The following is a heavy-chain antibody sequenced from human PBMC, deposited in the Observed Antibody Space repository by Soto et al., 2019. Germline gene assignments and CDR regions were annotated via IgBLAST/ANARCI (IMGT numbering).Heavy chain of an antibody. V-gene: IGHV1-46*01. CDR1: GFTFSNYY. D-gene: IGHD6-13*01. Sequence: SVKVSRKASGFTFSNYYMHWVRQPPEQGLEWMGIISPGGDSTTYAQRFQGRLTMTRDTYTSTVYMEPSSLTSEYTAVYYCARAHSEQYFDYWGQGTLVTVSS. J-gene: IGHJ4*02. CDR3: ARAHSEQYFDY. CDR2: ISPGGDST.